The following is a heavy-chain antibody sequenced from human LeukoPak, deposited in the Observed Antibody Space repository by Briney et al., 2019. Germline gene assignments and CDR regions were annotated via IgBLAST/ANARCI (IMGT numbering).Heavy chain of an antibody. D-gene: IGHD6-19*01. Sequence: GGSLRLSCAASGFTFSTYEMTWVRQAPGKGLECVSYISSSGSTIYYADSVRGRFTISRDSAKNSLYMQMNSLRAEDTAVYYCARDGAVAGPGYFDYWGQGTLVTVSS. CDR3: ARDGAVAGPGYFDY. CDR1: GFTFSTYE. CDR2: ISSSGSTI. J-gene: IGHJ4*02. V-gene: IGHV3-48*03.